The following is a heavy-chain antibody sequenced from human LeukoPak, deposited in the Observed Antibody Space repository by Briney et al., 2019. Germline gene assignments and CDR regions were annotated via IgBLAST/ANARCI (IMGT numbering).Heavy chain of an antibody. D-gene: IGHD2-21*02. CDR2: ISYDGSNK. CDR1: GFAFSSYG. J-gene: IGHJ4*02. V-gene: IGHV3-30*03. Sequence: SGGSLRLSCAASGFAFSSYGMHWVRQAPGKGLEWVAVISYDGSNKYYADSVKGRFTISRDNSKNTLYLLMNSLKIEDTAVYYCSTSLRGSDCCLDYWGQGTLVAVSS. CDR3: STSLRGSDCCLDY.